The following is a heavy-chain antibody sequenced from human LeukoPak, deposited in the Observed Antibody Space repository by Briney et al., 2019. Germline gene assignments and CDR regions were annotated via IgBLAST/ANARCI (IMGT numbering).Heavy chain of an antibody. CDR1: GYTFTSYD. J-gene: IGHJ6*02. V-gene: IGHV1-8*01. CDR3: ARFAIVVVPAARGGRRDYYYYGMDV. D-gene: IGHD2-2*01. Sequence: ASVKVSCKASGYTFTSYDINWVRQATGQGLEWMGRMNPNSGNTGHAQKFQGRVTMTRNTSISTAYMELSSLRSEDTAVYYCARFAIVVVPAARGGRRDYYYYGMDVWGQGTTVTVSS. CDR2: MNPNSGNT.